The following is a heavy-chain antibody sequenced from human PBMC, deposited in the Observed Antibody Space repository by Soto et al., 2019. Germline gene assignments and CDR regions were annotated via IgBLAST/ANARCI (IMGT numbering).Heavy chain of an antibody. CDR1: GFTFSSYA. CDR2: ISGSGGST. CDR3: SKVRYYDSSGYYYDAHYGMDV. D-gene: IGHD3-22*01. Sequence: GGSLRLSCAASGFTFSSYAMSWVRQAPGKGLEWVSAISGSGGSTYYADSVKGRFTISRDNSKITLYLQMNSLRAEDTAVYYCSKVRYYDSSGYYYDAHYGMDVWGQGTTVTVSS. V-gene: IGHV3-23*01. J-gene: IGHJ6*02.